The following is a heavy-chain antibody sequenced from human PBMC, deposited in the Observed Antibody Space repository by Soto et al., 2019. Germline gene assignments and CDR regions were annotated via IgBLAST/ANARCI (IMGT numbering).Heavy chain of an antibody. CDR1: AGSISSSRYY. J-gene: IGHJ6*02. CDR3: ARLQLVHKSSTLDYYYGMDV. V-gene: IGHV4-39*01. D-gene: IGHD6-13*01. CDR2: IYYSGST. Sequence: SETLSLTCTVSAGSISSSRYYWGWLRQPPGKGREWIGSIYYSGSTYYNPSLKSRVTISVDTSKNQFSLKLSSVTAADTAVYYCARLQLVHKSSTLDYYYGMDVWGQGTTVTVSS.